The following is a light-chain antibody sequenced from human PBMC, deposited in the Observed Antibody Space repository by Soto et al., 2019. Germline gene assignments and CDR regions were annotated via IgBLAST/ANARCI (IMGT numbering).Light chain of an antibody. Sequence: EIVLTQSPATLSLSPGERATPSRRASQSVSSYLAWYQQKPGQGPRLLIYGAFTRATGIPDRFSGSGSGTDFTLTISRLEPEDFAVYYCQQHETLITFGQGTRLEIK. CDR2: GAF. V-gene: IGKV3-11*01. CDR3: QQHETLIT. J-gene: IGKJ5*01. CDR1: QSVSSY.